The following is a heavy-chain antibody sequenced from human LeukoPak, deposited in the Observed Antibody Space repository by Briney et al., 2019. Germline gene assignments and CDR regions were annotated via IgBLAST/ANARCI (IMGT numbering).Heavy chain of an antibody. CDR1: RDSISSYY. Sequence: ASETLSLTCTVSRDSISSYYWSWIRQPPGKGLEWIGYIYYSGSTNYDPSLKSRVTISIDTSKNQFSLKLNSVTAADTAVYYCARENHYFDYWGQGIQVTVSS. J-gene: IGHJ4*02. CDR3: ARENHYFDY. V-gene: IGHV4-59*01. CDR2: IYYSGST.